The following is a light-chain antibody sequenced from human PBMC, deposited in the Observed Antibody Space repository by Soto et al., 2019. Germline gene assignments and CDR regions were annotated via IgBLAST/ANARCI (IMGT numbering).Light chain of an antibody. V-gene: IGLV2-14*01. Sequence: QSALTQPASVSGSPGQSITISCTGTSSDVGGYNYVSWYKQHPDKVPKLIIYDVSNRPSGVSNRFSGSKSGNTASLTISGLQAEDEALYYCSSYTSSSTVVFGGGTKVTVL. CDR3: SSYTSSSTVV. CDR2: DVS. J-gene: IGLJ3*02. CDR1: SSDVGGYNY.